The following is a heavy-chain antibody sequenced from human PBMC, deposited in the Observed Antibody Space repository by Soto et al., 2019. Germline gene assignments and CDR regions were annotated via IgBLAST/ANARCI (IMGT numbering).Heavy chain of an antibody. CDR3: GRIAPSTSFIDF. D-gene: IGHD2-2*01. J-gene: IGHJ4*02. Sequence: GESLKISCKVSGYSFSTYWIGWVRQKPGKGLEWMGIIHPLDSYTRYSPSFQGQFTMSVDKSTTTAYLQWSSLKASDSAMYYCGRIAPSTSFIDFWGQGTLVTVSS. CDR1: GYSFSTYW. V-gene: IGHV5-51*01. CDR2: IHPLDSYT.